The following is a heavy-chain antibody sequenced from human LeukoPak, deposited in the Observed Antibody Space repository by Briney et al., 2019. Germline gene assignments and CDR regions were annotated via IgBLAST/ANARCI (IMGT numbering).Heavy chain of an antibody. D-gene: IGHD4-17*01. CDR2: ISYDGSNK. V-gene: IGHV3-30*18. J-gene: IGHJ4*02. CDR3: AKEDYGDYRDY. Sequence: GGSLRLSCAASGFTFSSYGMHWVRQAPCKGLEWVAVISYDGSNKYYADSVKGRFTISRDNSKNTLYLQMNSLRAEDTAVYYCAKEDYGDYRDYWGQGTLVTVSS. CDR1: GFTFSSYG.